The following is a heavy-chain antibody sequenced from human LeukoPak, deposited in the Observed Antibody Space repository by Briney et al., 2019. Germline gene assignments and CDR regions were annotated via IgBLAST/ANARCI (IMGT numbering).Heavy chain of an antibody. V-gene: IGHV4-34*01. CDR1: GGSFSGYH. J-gene: IGHJ5*02. Sequence: KPSETLSLTCGVYGGSFSGYHWTWIRLRPGKGLDWIGDIDHSGSAHYNPSLKSRVTISIDTSKNQFSLKLSSVTAADTALYYCARLRGGAIFGVVTGNWFDPWGQGTLVTVSS. D-gene: IGHD3-3*01. CDR3: ARLRGGAIFGVVTGNWFDP. CDR2: IDHSGSA.